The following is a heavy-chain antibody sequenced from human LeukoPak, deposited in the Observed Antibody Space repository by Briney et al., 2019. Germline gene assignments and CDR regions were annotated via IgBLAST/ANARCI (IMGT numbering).Heavy chain of an antibody. J-gene: IGHJ4*02. CDR3: AREGSYQRSFDY. D-gene: IGHD1-26*01. V-gene: IGHV4-59*01. CDR2: IYYSGST. Sequence: SETLSLTCTVSGGSNSSYYWSWIRQPPGKGLEWIGYIYYSGSTNYNPSLKSRVTISVDTSKNQFSLKLSSVTAADTAVYYCAREGSYQRSFDYWGQGTLVTVSS. CDR1: GGSNSSYY.